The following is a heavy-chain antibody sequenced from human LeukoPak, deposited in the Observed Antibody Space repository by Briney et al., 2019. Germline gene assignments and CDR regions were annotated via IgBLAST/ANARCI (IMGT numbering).Heavy chain of an antibody. D-gene: IGHD6-13*01. V-gene: IGHV3-21*01. CDR1: GFIFSSYT. CDR3: ARDFLAAGDY. CDR2: INSGSTNP. J-gene: IGHJ4*02. Sequence: PAGSLRLSCEASGFIFSSYTMNWIRQAPGKGLEWVASINSGSTNPYYADSVKGRFTISRDDAKKSLYLQMTSLRVEDTSVYYCARDFLAAGDYWGQEPLVTVSS.